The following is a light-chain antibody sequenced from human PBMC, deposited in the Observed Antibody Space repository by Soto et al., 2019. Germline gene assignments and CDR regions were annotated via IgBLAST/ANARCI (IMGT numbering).Light chain of an antibody. V-gene: IGKV3-20*01. CDR2: GAS. J-gene: IGKJ1*01. Sequence: EIVLTQSPGTLSLSPGERATLSCRASQSVTSNYLARHQQKPGQAPRLLIYGASSRVTGIPDRFSGSGSGTDFTLTISRLEPEDFAVYYCQQYGSSPWTFGQGTKVEIK. CDR3: QQYGSSPWT. CDR1: QSVTSNY.